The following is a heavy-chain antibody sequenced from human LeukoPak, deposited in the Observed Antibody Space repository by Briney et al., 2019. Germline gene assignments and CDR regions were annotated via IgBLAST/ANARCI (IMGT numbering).Heavy chain of an antibody. CDR2: ITHNANT. Sequence: SSETLSLTCAVYTGPFSGYYWAWICQPPGEGLEWIGEITHNANTKYNPSLESRVIISVDTSKNQFSLKLNSVTAADTAVYYCARFPVLDTAMAWGQGTQVTVSS. CDR3: ARFPVLDTAMA. CDR1: TGPFSGYY. V-gene: IGHV4-34*01. D-gene: IGHD5-18*01. J-gene: IGHJ5*02.